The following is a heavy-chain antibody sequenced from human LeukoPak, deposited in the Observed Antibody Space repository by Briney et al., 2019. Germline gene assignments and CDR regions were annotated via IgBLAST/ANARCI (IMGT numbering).Heavy chain of an antibody. CDR2: INYSGST. D-gene: IGHD2-2*01. Sequence: SETLSLTCSVSGGSISSYYWSWIRQPPGKGLEWIGYINYSGSTNYNPSLKSRVTISVDTSKNQFSLRLRSVTAADKAVYYCARQLGSTDWFDPWGQRTLVTVSS. CDR1: GGSISSYY. CDR3: ARQLGSTDWFDP. V-gene: IGHV4-59*01. J-gene: IGHJ5*02.